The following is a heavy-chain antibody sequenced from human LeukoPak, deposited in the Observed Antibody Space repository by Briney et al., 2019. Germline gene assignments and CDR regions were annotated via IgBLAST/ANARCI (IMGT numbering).Heavy chain of an antibody. D-gene: IGHD1-26*01. Sequence: PSETLSLTCTVSGGSISSYYWSWIRQPPGKGLEWIGYIYYSGSTNYNPSLKSRVTISVDTSKNQFSLKLSSVTAADTAVYYCVRESGSYPYCFDYWGQGTLVTVSS. CDR2: IYYSGST. J-gene: IGHJ4*02. V-gene: IGHV4-59*01. CDR1: GGSISSYY. CDR3: VRESGSYPYCFDY.